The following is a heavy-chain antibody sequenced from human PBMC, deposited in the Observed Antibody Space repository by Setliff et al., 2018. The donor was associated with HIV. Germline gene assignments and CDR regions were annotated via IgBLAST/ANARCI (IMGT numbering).Heavy chain of an antibody. V-gene: IGHV4-38-2*01. J-gene: IGHJ4*02. CDR3: MRGRSITVFGVAYFDF. D-gene: IGHD3-3*01. CDR1: GYSISTAYY. Sequence: SETLSLTCAVSGYSISTAYYWGWIRQPPGKGLEWIGSVYHGGTTYYSPSLKSRVTISVDMSNNQFSLKVTSVTAADTAVYYCMRGRSITVFGVAYFDFWGQGTQVTVS. CDR2: VYHGGTT.